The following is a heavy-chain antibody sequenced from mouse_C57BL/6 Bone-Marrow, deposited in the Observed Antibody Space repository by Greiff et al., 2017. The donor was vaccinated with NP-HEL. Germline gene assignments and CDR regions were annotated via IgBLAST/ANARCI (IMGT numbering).Heavy chain of an antibody. CDR3: TREEYAMDY. Sequence: QVHVKQSGAELVRPGASVTLSCKASGYTFTDYEMHWVKQTPVHGLEWIGAIDPETGGTAYNQKFKGKAILTADKSSSTAYMELRSLTSEDSAVYYCTREEYAMDYWGQGTSVTVSS. V-gene: IGHV1-15*01. CDR1: GYTFTDYE. CDR2: IDPETGGT. J-gene: IGHJ4*01.